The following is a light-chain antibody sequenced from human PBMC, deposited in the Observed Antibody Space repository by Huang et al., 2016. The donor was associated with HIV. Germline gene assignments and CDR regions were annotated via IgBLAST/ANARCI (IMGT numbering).Light chain of an antibody. J-gene: IGKJ1*01. CDR3: MQGKHFPRT. Sequence: DIVMIQTPLSLSVTPGQPASISCKSSQSLLHSDGKTYLYWYLQKPGQSPHRLIDEFSSRFSGVPDRVSGSGSGTDFTLKISRVEAEDVGVYYCMQGKHFPRTFGQGTKVEIK. CDR2: EFS. CDR1: QSLLHSDGKTY. V-gene: IGKV2-29*02.